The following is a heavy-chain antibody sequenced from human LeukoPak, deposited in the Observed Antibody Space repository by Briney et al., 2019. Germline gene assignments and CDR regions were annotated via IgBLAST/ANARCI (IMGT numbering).Heavy chain of an antibody. D-gene: IGHD6-13*01. CDR3: ARGTIAAAGTGALYYYYGMDV. V-gene: IGHV3-30*02. Sequence: GGSLRLSCAASGFTFSSYGMHWVRQAPGKGLEWVAFIRYDGSNKYYADSVKGRFTISRDNSKNTLYLQMNSLRAEDTAVYYCARGTIAAAGTGALYYYYGMDVWGQGTTVTVSS. CDR2: IRYDGSNK. CDR1: GFTFSSYG. J-gene: IGHJ6*02.